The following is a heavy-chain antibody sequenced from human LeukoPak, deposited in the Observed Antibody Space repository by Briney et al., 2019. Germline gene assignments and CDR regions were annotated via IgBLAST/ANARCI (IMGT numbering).Heavy chain of an antibody. Sequence: SETLSLTCAVYGGSSSGYYWSWIRQPPGKGLEWIGEINHSGSTNYDPSLKSRVTISVDTSKNQFSLKLSSVTAADTAVYYCARYSCGGSCYSGGYFDYWGQGTLVTVSS. V-gene: IGHV4-34*01. CDR3: ARYSCGGSCYSGGYFDY. CDR2: INHSGST. D-gene: IGHD2-15*01. CDR1: GGSSSGYY. J-gene: IGHJ4*02.